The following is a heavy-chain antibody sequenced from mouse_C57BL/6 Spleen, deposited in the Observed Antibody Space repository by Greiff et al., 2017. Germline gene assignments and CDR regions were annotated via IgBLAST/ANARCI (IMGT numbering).Heavy chain of an antibody. V-gene: IGHV1-50*01. Sequence: QVQLQQPGAELVKPGASVKLSCKASGYTFTSYWMQWVKQRPGQGLEWIGEIDPSDSYTNYNQKFKGKATLTVDTSSSTAYMQLSSLTSEDSAVYYCARDNRRFFDYWGQGTTLTVSS. D-gene: IGHD1-3*01. CDR1: GYTFTSYW. J-gene: IGHJ2*01. CDR2: IDPSDSYT. CDR3: ARDNRRFFDY.